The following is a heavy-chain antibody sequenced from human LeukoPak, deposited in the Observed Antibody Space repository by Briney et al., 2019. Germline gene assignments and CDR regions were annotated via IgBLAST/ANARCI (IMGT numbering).Heavy chain of an antibody. Sequence: SETLSLTCTVSGGSITSYYWSWIRQPPGKELEWIGYIYYSGSTNYNPPLKSRVTISVDTSKNQFSLKLSSVTAADTAVYYCARERSGDSSGYTNYAFDIWGQGTLVTVSS. J-gene: IGHJ3*02. CDR3: ARERSGDSSGYTNYAFDI. CDR2: IYYSGST. V-gene: IGHV4-59*01. CDR1: GGSITSYY. D-gene: IGHD3-22*01.